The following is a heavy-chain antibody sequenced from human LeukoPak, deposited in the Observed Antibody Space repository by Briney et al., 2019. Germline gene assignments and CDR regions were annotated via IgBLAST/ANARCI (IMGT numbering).Heavy chain of an antibody. CDR3: ATAGSSWPLSFDY. Sequence: ASVKVSCKASGYTFTNNYLHWVRQAPGQGLEWMGMIYPRDGSTSYAQKFQGRVTMTEDTSTDTAYMELSSLRSEDTAVYYCATAGSSWPLSFDYWGQGTLVTVSS. CDR1: GYTFTNNY. D-gene: IGHD6-13*01. J-gene: IGHJ4*02. CDR2: IYPRDGST. V-gene: IGHV1-46*01.